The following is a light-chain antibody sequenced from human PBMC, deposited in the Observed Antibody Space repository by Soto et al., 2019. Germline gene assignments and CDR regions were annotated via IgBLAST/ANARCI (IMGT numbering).Light chain of an antibody. CDR2: DVI. Sequence: QSVLTQPPSASGSPGQSVTISCTGTGSDIGAYHYVSWYQQYPGKAPKVMIYDVIKRPSGVPDRFSGSKSGNTASLTVSGLRADDEAVYYCSSFVGGDSFDVIFGGGTKLTVL. V-gene: IGLV2-8*01. J-gene: IGLJ2*01. CDR1: GSDIGAYHY. CDR3: SSFVGGDSFDVI.